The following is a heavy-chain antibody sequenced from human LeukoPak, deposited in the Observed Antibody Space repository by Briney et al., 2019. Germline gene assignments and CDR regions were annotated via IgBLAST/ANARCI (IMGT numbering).Heavy chain of an antibody. Sequence: PGGSLRLSCAASGFTFTKYSMHWVRQTPGKGLEWVSYISSGSTTIYYIDSVKGRFTISRDNAKNSLYLQMNSLRAEDTAVYYCARRESTTMVRGGVDYWGQGTLVTVSS. CDR1: GFTFTKYS. CDR3: ARRESTTMVRGGVDY. J-gene: IGHJ4*02. CDR2: ISSGSTTI. V-gene: IGHV3-48*01. D-gene: IGHD3-10*01.